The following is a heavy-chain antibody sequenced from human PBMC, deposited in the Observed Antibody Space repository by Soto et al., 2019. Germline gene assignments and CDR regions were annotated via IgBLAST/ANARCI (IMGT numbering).Heavy chain of an antibody. V-gene: IGHV4-34*01. D-gene: IGHD2-8*02. CDR2: INHSGST. J-gene: IGHJ6*03. CDR3: ARGARSLVPYYYSYMDF. CDR1: CGYFSGYY. Sequence: PSQTLCVTYAVECGYFSGYYWSWIRQTKGKGLEWIGEINHSGSTNYNPSLKSRVTISVDTSKNQFSLKLSSVTAADTAVYYFARGARSLVPYYYSYMDFLVNGTTVTVSS.